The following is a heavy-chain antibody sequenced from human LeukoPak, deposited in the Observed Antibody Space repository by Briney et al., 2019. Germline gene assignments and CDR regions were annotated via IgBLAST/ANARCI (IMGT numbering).Heavy chain of an antibody. D-gene: IGHD6-6*01. Sequence: PSETLSLTCTVSGGSISSYYWSWIRQPPGKGLEWIGYIYYSGSTNYNPSLKSRATISVDTSKNQFSLKLSSVTAADTAVYYCARDAGYSSSLFLDYWGQGTLVTVSS. J-gene: IGHJ4*02. V-gene: IGHV4-59*01. CDR2: IYYSGST. CDR1: GGSISSYY. CDR3: ARDAGYSSSLFLDY.